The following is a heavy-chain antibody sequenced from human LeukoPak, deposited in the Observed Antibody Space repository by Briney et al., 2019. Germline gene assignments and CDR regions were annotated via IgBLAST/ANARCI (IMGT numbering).Heavy chain of an antibody. Sequence: SGGSLRLSCAASGFTFDDYAIHWVRQVPGKVLEWVSLISGDGITTYYADSVKGRFTISRDNSKNSLYLQMNSLRTEDNALYYCGKDLGPSGAGWFDPWGQGTLVTVSS. CDR1: GFTFDDYA. CDR2: ISGDGITT. D-gene: IGHD7-27*01. CDR3: GKDLGPSGAGWFDP. V-gene: IGHV3-43*02. J-gene: IGHJ5*02.